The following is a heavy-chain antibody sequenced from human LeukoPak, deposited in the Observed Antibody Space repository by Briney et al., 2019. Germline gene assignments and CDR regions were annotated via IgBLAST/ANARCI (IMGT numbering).Heavy chain of an antibody. V-gene: IGHV3-30-3*01. CDR3: ARERTGFYAEY. J-gene: IGHJ4*02. D-gene: IGHD3/OR15-3a*01. CDR2: ISYDGSNK. CDR1: GFTFSSYA. Sequence: SGGSLRLSCAASGFTFSSYATHWVRQAPGKGLEWVAVISYDGSNKYYADSVKGRFTISRDNSKNTLYLQMNSLRAEDTAVYYCARERTGFYAEYWGQGTLVTVSS.